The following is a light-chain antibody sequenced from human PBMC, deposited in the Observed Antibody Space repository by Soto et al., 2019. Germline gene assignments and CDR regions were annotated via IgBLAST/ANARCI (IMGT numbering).Light chain of an antibody. Sequence: QSVLTQPPSASGSPGRSVTISCTGTRSDIGDSNFVSWYQQHPGEAPKLLIFEISNRPSGVSNRFSGSKSGNTASLTISGLQAEDEADYYCSSYRSTSTLEVFGTGTKVTVL. V-gene: IGLV2-14*01. CDR1: RSDIGDSNF. CDR3: SSYRSTSTLEV. J-gene: IGLJ1*01. CDR2: EIS.